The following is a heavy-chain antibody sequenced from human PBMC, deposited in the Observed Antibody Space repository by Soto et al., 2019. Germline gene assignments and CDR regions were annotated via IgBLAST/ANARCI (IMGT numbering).Heavy chain of an antibody. J-gene: IGHJ4*02. D-gene: IGHD2-2*01. CDR2: ISANSGDT. Sequence: ASVKVSCKASGYTFASYGFSWVRQAPGQGLEWVAWISANSGDTNSAQKFQDRVTLTTDTSTSTAYMDLRSLRSDDTAVYYCARDFRDSCRGTSCIYFDYWGQGTLVIVSS. CDR3: ARDFRDSCRGTSCIYFDY. V-gene: IGHV1-18*01. CDR1: GYTFASYG.